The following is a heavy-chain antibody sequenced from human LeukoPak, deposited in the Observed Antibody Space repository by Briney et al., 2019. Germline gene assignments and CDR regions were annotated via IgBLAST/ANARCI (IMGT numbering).Heavy chain of an antibody. J-gene: IGHJ4*02. CDR1: GITLSNYG. D-gene: IGHD6-19*01. V-gene: IGHV3-23*01. CDR2: ISDSGGRT. Sequence: GGSLRLSCAVSGITLSNYGMSWVRQAPGKGPEWVAGISDSGGRTNYADSVKGRFTISRDNSKNTLYLQMNSLRAEDTAVYYCAKDAVAVAGSYWGQGTLVTVSS. CDR3: AKDAVAVAGSY.